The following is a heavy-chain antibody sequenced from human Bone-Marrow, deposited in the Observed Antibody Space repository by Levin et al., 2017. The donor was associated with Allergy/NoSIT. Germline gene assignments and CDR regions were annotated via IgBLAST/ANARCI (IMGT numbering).Heavy chain of an antibody. D-gene: IGHD3-9*01. CDR2: ISSSSSNI. V-gene: IGHV3-21*04. Sequence: ETLSLTCAASGFNSSIYGMNWVRQAPGKGLEWVSSISSSSSNIYHADSLKGRFTISRDNAKNSLYLQMKSLRAEDTAVYYCARDRTNGILTNYGMDVWGQGTTVTVSS. CDR1: GFNSSIYG. J-gene: IGHJ6*02. CDR3: ARDRTNGILTNYGMDV.